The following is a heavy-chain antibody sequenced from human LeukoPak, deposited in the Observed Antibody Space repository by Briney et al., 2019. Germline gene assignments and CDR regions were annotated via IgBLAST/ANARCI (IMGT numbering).Heavy chain of an antibody. Sequence: SETLSLTCTVSGGSIGRSSYYWGWIRQPPGKGLEWIGNIYYSGKTDYNPSLKSRVTISVDTSKNQFSLKLSSVTAADTAVYYCAGVVVVAATPAYMDVWGKGTTVTISS. V-gene: IGHV4-39*07. CDR3: AGVVVVAATPAYMDV. CDR2: IYYSGKT. J-gene: IGHJ6*03. CDR1: GGSIGRSSYY. D-gene: IGHD2-15*01.